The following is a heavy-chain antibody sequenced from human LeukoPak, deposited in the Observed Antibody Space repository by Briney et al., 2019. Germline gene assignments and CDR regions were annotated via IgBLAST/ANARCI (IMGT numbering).Heavy chain of an antibody. J-gene: IGHJ4*02. Sequence: PSETLSLTCTVSGGSISSYYWSWIRQPPGKGLEWIGYIYYSGSTNYNPSLKSRVTISVDTSKNQFSLKLSSVTAADTAVYYCARDGVGGNPFWEYWGQGTLVTVSS. V-gene: IGHV4-59*01. CDR2: IYYSGST. D-gene: IGHD4-23*01. CDR1: GGSISSYY. CDR3: ARDGVGGNPFWEY.